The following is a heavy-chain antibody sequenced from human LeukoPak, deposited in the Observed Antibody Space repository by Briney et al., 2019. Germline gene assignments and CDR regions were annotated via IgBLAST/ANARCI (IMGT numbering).Heavy chain of an antibody. CDR1: GFTVSSNY. CDR2: IYSDGTT. D-gene: IGHD3-22*01. V-gene: IGHV3-66*01. Sequence: PGGSLRLSCAASGFTVSSNYMNWVRQAPGKGLEWVSVIYSDGTTYYADSVKGRFTISRDNSKNTLSLQMNSLRAEDTAVYYCARDRGGYDTYYFDYWGQGTLVTVSS. CDR3: ARDRGGYDTYYFDY. J-gene: IGHJ4*02.